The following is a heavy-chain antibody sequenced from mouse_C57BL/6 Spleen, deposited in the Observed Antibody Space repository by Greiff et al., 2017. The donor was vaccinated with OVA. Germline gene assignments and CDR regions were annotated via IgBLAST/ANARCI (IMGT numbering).Heavy chain of an antibody. V-gene: IGHV7-3*01. J-gene: IGHJ1*03. D-gene: IGHD2-4*01. CDR1: GFTFTDYY. CDR2: IRNKANGYPT. Sequence: EVKLLESGGGLVQPGGSLSLSCAASGFTFTDYYMSWVRQPPGKALEWLGFIRNKANGYPTEYSASVKARFTISRDNSQSILYLQRNTLRAEDSATYYCARYTEDYDDWYFDVWGTGTTVTVSS. CDR3: ARYTEDYDDWYFDV.